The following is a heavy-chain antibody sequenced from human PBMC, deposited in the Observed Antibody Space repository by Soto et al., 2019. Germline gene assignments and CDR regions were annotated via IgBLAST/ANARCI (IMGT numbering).Heavy chain of an antibody. D-gene: IGHD1-1*01. Sequence: EVQLVESGGGLVQPGGSLRLSCAASGFTFSTYGMHWVRQAPGKGLEWVSYISRSTSSDIYYADSVKGRFTISTDNAKNSLFLQMNSLRDEDTAVYYCARDNDWAFDIWGQGTTVTVSS. CDR2: ISRSTSSDI. CDR1: GFTFSTYG. CDR3: ARDNDWAFDI. V-gene: IGHV3-48*02. J-gene: IGHJ3*02.